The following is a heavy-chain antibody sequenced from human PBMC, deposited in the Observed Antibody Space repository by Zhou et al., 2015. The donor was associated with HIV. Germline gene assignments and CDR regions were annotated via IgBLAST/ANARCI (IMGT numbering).Heavy chain of an antibody. J-gene: IGHJ6*02. CDR2: IIPILGIA. D-gene: IGHD4-11*01. CDR3: ARGLSHSNYAAIHQN. CDR1: GGTFSSYT. Sequence: QVQLVQSGAEVKKPGSSVKVSCKASGGTFSSYTISWVRQAPGQGLEWMGRIIPILGIANYAQKFQGRVTITADKSTSTAYMELSSLRSEDTAVYYCARGLSHSNYAAIHQNWGQGTTVTVSS. V-gene: IGHV1-69*02.